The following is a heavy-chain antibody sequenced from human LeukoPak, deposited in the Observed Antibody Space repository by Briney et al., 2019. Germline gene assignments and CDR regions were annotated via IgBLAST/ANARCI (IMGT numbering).Heavy chain of an antibody. Sequence: GASVKVSCKASGYTFTGYSMHWVRQAPGQGLEWMGWINPNSGGTNYAQKLQGRVTMTRDTSISTAYMELSRLRSDDTAVYYFARVYRITEVGDALAIWGQGTVVIVSS. CDR1: GYTFTGYS. D-gene: IGHD1-1*01. CDR2: INPNSGGT. J-gene: IGHJ3*02. CDR3: ARVYRITEVGDALAI. V-gene: IGHV1-2*02.